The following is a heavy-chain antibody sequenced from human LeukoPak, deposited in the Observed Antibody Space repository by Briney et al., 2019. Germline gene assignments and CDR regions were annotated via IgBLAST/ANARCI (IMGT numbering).Heavy chain of an antibody. Sequence: GGSLRLSCAASGFTFSSYAMHWVRQAPGKGLEWVAVISYDGSNKYYADSVKGRFTISRDNAKNSLYLQMNSLRAGDTAVYYCAKDDALIRFNDWGQGTLVTVSS. CDR2: ISYDGSNK. CDR1: GFTFSSYA. J-gene: IGHJ4*02. D-gene: IGHD3-3*01. V-gene: IGHV3-30*04. CDR3: AKDDALIRFND.